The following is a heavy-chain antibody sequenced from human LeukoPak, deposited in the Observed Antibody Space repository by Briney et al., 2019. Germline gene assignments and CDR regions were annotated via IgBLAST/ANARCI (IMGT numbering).Heavy chain of an antibody. Sequence: SETLSLTCAVYGGSFSGYYWSWIRQPPGKGLEWIGEINHSGSTNYNPSLKSLVTISVDTSKNQFSLKLSSVTAADTAVYYCARGSLPAMVRGVPTLDYWGQGTLVTVSS. V-gene: IGHV4-34*01. CDR2: INHSGST. J-gene: IGHJ4*02. D-gene: IGHD3-10*01. CDR1: GGSFSGYY. CDR3: ARGSLPAMVRGVPTLDY.